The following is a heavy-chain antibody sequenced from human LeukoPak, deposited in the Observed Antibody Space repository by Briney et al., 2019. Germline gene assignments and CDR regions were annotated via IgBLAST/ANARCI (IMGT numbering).Heavy chain of an antibody. CDR3: ARDPPGGDFWSGYSIY. Sequence: GGSLRLSCAASGFTFSSYSMNWVRQAPGKGLEGVSSISSSSSYIYYADSVKGRFTISRDNAKNSLYLQMNSLRAEDTAVYYCARDPPGGDFWSGYSIYWGQGTLVTVSS. V-gene: IGHV3-21*01. J-gene: IGHJ4*02. D-gene: IGHD3-3*01. CDR1: GFTFSSYS. CDR2: ISSSSSYI.